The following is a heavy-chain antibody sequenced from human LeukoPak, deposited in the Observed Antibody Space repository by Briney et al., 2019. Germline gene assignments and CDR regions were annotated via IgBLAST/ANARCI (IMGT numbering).Heavy chain of an antibody. CDR1: GYTLTPYS. D-gene: IGHD2-15*01. V-gene: IGHV1-2*02. CDR3: ARAGYCSDGKCYTFDY. J-gene: IGHJ4*02. CDR2: INPNSGGT. Sequence: GASVKVSRKASGYTLTPYSMHRVPQAPGQGLEWMGWINPNSGGTDCAQRSQGRVTMTRDTSITMLYMEMSSLTPDDTAVYYCARAGYCSDGKCYTFDYWGQGTLVTVSS.